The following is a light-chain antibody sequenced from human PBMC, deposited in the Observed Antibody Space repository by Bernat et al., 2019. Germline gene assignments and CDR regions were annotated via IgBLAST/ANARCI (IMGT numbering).Light chain of an antibody. CDR3: GSRDSSGHHNWV. V-gene: IGLV3-19*01. CDR2: GKN. J-gene: IGLJ3*02. Sequence: SSELTQDSAVSVALGQTVRITCQGDSLRSYYASWYQQKPGQAPVLVIYGKNNRPSGIPDRFSGSNSGNTASLTITAAQTEDEADYYCGSRDSSGHHNWVFGGGTELTVL. CDR1: SLRSYY.